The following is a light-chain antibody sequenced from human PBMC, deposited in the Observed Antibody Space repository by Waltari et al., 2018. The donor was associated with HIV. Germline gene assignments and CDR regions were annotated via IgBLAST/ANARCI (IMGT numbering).Light chain of an antibody. CDR1: QDISNS. CDR3: QQYHGVPLT. J-gene: IGKJ4*01. CDR2: GAF. Sequence: DIQMPQSPSSLSASIGDTVTIFCRASQDISNSVSWFQKQPGKVPKLLVHGAFIVQRGVPSRFSGSGSVTDYTLTINGLQAEDFASYFCQQYHGVPLTFGGGTRVDI. V-gene: IGKV1-NL1*01.